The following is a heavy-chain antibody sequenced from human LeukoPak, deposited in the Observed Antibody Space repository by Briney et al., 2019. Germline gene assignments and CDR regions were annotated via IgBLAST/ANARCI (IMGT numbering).Heavy chain of an antibody. J-gene: IGHJ4*02. CDR2: ISSSDSTI. D-gene: IGHD4-17*01. CDR3: ARDGSVYGDDY. V-gene: IGHV3-48*03. CDR1: GFTFSSYE. Sequence: GGSLRLSCAASGFTFSSYEMNWVRQAPGKGLEWVSYISSSDSTIYYADSVKGRFTISRDNAKNSLYLQMNSLRAEDTAVYYCARDGSVYGDDYWGQGTLVTVSS.